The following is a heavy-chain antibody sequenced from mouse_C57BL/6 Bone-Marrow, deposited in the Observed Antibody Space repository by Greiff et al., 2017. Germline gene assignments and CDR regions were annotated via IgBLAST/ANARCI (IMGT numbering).Heavy chain of an antibody. CDR1: GYTFTSYW. V-gene: IGHV1-64*01. CDR3: ALYYDYDGAMDY. J-gene: IGHJ4*01. Sequence: VQLQQSGAELVKPGASVKLSCKASGYTFTSYWMHWVKQRPGQGLEWIGMIHPNSGSTNYNEKFKSKATLTVYKSSSTAYMQLSSLASEDSAVYYCALYYDYDGAMDYWGQGASVTVSS. CDR2: IHPNSGST. D-gene: IGHD2-4*01.